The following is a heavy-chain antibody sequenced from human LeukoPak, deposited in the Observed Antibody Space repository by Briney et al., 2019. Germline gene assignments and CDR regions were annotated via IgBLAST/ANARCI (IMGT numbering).Heavy chain of an antibody. J-gene: IGHJ4*02. Sequence: PSETLSPTCTVSGGSISSYYWSWIRQPPGKGLEWIGYLFHSGTPRYNPSLKSRVTISADTSKNQFLLTLNSTTAADTAVYYCARGFYGSVSQFDYWGQGTLVTVSS. CDR1: GGSISSYY. CDR3: ARGFYGSVSQFDY. CDR2: LFHSGTP. V-gene: IGHV4-59*12. D-gene: IGHD3-10*01.